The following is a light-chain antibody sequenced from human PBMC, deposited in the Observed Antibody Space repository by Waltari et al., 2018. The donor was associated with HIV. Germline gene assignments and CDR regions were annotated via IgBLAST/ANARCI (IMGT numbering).Light chain of an antibody. Sequence: QSALSQPASVSGSPGQSIVISCSGTSSNLGNYNLVSWYQQHPAKVPRTIIYEVTKRPSGVSYRFSGSESANTASLMISGLQAEDEADYYCSSYAGGHTWVFGGGTKLTVL. CDR3: SSYAGGHTWV. CDR1: SSNLGNYNL. J-gene: IGLJ2*01. CDR2: EVT. V-gene: IGLV2-23*02.